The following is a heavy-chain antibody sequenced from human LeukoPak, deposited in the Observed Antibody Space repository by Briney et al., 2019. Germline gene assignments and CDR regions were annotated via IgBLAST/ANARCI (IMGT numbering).Heavy chain of an antibody. CDR1: GYTFTGYY. V-gene: IGHV1-2*02. D-gene: IGHD1-26*01. CDR2: INPNSGGT. CDR3: ARHIRGELLEANFDY. J-gene: IGHJ4*02. Sequence: ASVKVSCKASGYTFTGYYMHWVRQAPGQGLEWIGWINPNSGGTNYAQKFQGRVTMTRDTSISTAYMELSRLRSDDTAVYYCARHIRGELLEANFDYWGQGTLVTVSS.